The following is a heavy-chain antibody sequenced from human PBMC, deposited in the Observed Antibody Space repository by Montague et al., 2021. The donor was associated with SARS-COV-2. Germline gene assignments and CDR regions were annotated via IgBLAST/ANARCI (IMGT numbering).Heavy chain of an antibody. CDR1: GFTFSNYN. CDR2: INNDDSDT. Sequence: SLRLSCAASGFTFSNYNMPWVRQAPGKGLVWVSRINNDDSDTSYADSVKGRFTISRDNAKNMLYLQMNSLRADDTAVYYCARGLMATSWNTMGVWGHGSTVTVSS. CDR3: ARGLMATSWNTMGV. D-gene: IGHD1/OR15-1a*01. V-gene: IGHV3-74*01. J-gene: IGHJ6*02.